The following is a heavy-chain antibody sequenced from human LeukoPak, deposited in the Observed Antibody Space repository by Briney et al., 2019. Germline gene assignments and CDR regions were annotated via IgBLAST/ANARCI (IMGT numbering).Heavy chain of an antibody. V-gene: IGHV4-34*01. D-gene: IGHD5-12*01. J-gene: IGHJ4*02. CDR3: ASNSRGYSGYDLYYFDY. CDR2: INHSGST. CDR1: GGSFSGYY. Sequence: SETLSLTCAVYGGSFSGYYWSWIRQPPGKGLEWIGEINHSGSTNYNPSLKSRVTISVDTSKNQFSLQLNSVTPEDTAVYYCASNSRGYSGYDLYYFDYWGQGTLVTVSS.